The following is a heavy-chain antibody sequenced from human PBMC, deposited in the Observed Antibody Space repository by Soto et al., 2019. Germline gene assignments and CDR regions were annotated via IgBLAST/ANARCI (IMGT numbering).Heavy chain of an antibody. D-gene: IGHD5-12*01. Sequence: AVKATCKARGNTNTGNYMHWGIQAPGQGQEWMGWINPNSGGTNYAQKFQGRVTMTRDTSISTAYMELSRLRSDDTAGYYVVSRQHSGYDTVSSSWGQGSPVAGSS. CDR3: VSRQHSGYDTVSSS. V-gene: IGHV1-2*02. CDR2: INPNSGGT. J-gene: IGHJ1*01. CDR1: GNTNTGNY.